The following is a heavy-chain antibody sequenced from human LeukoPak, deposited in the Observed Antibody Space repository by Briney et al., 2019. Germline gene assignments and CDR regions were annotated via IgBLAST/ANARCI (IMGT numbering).Heavy chain of an antibody. CDR1: GFTFSSST. V-gene: IGHV3-21*01. Sequence: GGSLRLSCAASGFTFSSSTMNWVRRAPGKGLEWVSSISSSSDYVYYADSVRGRFTISRDNAKNSLYLQMNSLRAEDTAVYYCVRIPNSANFPNWFDPWGQGTLVTVSS. CDR2: ISSSSDYV. CDR3: VRIPNSANFPNWFDP. J-gene: IGHJ5*02. D-gene: IGHD4/OR15-4a*01.